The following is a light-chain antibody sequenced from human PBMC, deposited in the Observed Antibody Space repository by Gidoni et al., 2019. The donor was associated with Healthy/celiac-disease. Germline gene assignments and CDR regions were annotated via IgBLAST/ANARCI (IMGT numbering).Light chain of an antibody. V-gene: IGKV3-15*01. CDR1: QSVSSN. J-gene: IGKJ1*01. Sequence: EIVMTQSPATLPVSPGERATLSCRASQSVSSNLAWYQQKPGQAPRLLIYGASTRATGNPARFSGSGSGTEFTLTISSLQSEDFAVYYCQQYNNWPRTFGQGTKVEIK. CDR2: GAS. CDR3: QQYNNWPRT.